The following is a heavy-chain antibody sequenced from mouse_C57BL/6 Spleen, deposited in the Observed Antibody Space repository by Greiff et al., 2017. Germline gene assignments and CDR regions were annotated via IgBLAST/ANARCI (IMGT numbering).Heavy chain of an antibody. CDR3: ARAATVVALYFDY. CDR1: GYTFTSYW. Sequence: QVQLQQPGAELVKPGASVKLSCKASGYTFTSYWMHWVKQRPGQGLEWIGMIHPNSGSTNYNEKFKSKATLTVDTSSSTAYMQLSSLTSEDSAVYYCARAATVVALYFDYWGQGTTLTVSS. D-gene: IGHD1-1*01. CDR2: IHPNSGST. V-gene: IGHV1-64*01. J-gene: IGHJ2*01.